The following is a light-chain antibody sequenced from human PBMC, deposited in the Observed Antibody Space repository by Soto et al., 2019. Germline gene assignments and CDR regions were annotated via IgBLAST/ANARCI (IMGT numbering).Light chain of an antibody. CDR2: GSS. CDR1: QSVSSSY. J-gene: IGKJ1*01. V-gene: IGKV3-20*01. CDR3: QQYGSSPQT. Sequence: EIVLTQSPGTLSLSPGERATLSCRASQSVSSSYLAWYQQKPGQAPMLLIYGSSSRATGIPDMFSGSGSGTDFTLPISRLEPEDFAVYYCQQYGSSPQTFGQGTKVEIK.